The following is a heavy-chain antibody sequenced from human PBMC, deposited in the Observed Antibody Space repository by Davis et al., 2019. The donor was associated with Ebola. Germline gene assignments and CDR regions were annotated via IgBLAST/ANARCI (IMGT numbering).Heavy chain of an antibody. CDR1: GGSISSGDYY. V-gene: IGHV4-30-4*01. J-gene: IGHJ4*02. CDR2: IYYSGST. D-gene: IGHD3-22*01. Sequence: PSETLSLTCTVSGGSISSGDYYWSWIRQPPGKGLEWIGYIYYSGSTYYNPSLKSRVTISVDTSKNQFSLKLSSVTAADTAVYYCARGAIYDSSGYYYIDYWGQGTLVTVSS. CDR3: ARGAIYDSSGYYYIDY.